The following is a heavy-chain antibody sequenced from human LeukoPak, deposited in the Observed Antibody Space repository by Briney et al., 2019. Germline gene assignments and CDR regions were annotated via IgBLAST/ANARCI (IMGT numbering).Heavy chain of an antibody. D-gene: IGHD3-10*01. CDR3: ARFRYGSGNQDYGMDV. Sequence: ASVKVSCKASGYTFTSYAMHWVRQAPGQRLEWMGCINAGNGNTKYSQKFQGRVTITRDTSASTAYMELSSLRSEDTAVYYCARFRYGSGNQDYGMDVWGKGTTVTVSS. J-gene: IGHJ6*04. CDR2: INAGNGNT. CDR1: GYTFTSYA. V-gene: IGHV1-3*01.